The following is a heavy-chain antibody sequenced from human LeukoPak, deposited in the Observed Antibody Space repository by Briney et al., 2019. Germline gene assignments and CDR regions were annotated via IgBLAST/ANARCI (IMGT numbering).Heavy chain of an antibody. CDR1: GGSISSYY. V-gene: IGHV4-59*01. J-gene: IGHJ3*02. CDR2: IYYSGST. Sequence: KPSETLSLSCTVSGGSISSYYWSRIRQPPGRGLEWIGYIYYSGSTNYNPSLKSRVTISVDTSKNQFSLKLSSVTAADTAVYYCARDQGGATTLGAFDIWGQGTMVTVSS. D-gene: IGHD1-26*01. CDR3: ARDQGGATTLGAFDI.